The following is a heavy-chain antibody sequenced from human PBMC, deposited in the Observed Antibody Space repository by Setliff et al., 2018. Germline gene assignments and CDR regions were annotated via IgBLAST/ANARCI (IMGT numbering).Heavy chain of an antibody. CDR3: ARVAGRGRYWYFDL. V-gene: IGHV3-7*01. CDR2: IKQDGSEK. J-gene: IGHJ2*01. Sequence: GGSLRLSCAASGFTFSSYWMSWVRQAPGKGLEWVANIKQDGSEKYYVDSVKGRFTISRDNAKNSLYLRMNSLRAEDTAVYYCARVAGRGRYWYFDLRGRGTLVTVSS. CDR1: GFTFSSYW.